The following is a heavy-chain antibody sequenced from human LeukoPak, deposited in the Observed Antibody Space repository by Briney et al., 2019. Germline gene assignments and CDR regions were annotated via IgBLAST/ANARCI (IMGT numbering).Heavy chain of an antibody. CDR2: IIPIFGTA. J-gene: IGHJ4*02. V-gene: IGHV1-69*05. CDR3: ARYYYDSSGYWD. CDR1: GGTFSSYA. Sequence: GASVKVSCKASGGTFSSYAISWVRQAPGQGLEWMGRIIPIFGTADYAQKFQGRVTITTDESTSTAYMELSSLRSEDTAVYYCARYYYDSSGYWDWGQGTLVTVSS. D-gene: IGHD3-22*01.